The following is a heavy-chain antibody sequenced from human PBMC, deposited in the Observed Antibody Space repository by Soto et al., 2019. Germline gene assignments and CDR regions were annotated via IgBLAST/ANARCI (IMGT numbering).Heavy chain of an antibody. CDR2: INHSGST. CDR1: GGSFSGYY. J-gene: IGHJ4*02. CDR3: AAAAASTKTFYY. V-gene: IGHV4-34*01. D-gene: IGHD6-13*01. Sequence: QVQLQQWGAGLLKPSETLSLTCAVYGGSFSGYYWSWIRKPPGKGLEWIGEINHSGSTNYNPSLKSRVTISVDTSKNQFSLKLSSVTDADTAVYYCAAAAASTKTFYYWGQGTLVTVSS.